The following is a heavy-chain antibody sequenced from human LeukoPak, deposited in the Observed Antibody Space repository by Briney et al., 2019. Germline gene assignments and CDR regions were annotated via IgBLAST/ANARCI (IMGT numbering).Heavy chain of an antibody. CDR2: INKDGDRT. CDR3: AKEVRGSSWTGFDS. Sequence: GGSLRLSCAASGFTFDDFSIHWVRQAPGKGLEWVYLINKDGDRTYYADSVEGRFTISRDNSKNSLYLQMNSLTTEDTALYYCAKEVRGSSWTGFDSWGQGTQVTVSS. D-gene: IGHD6-13*01. V-gene: IGHV3-43*01. CDR1: GFTFDDFS. J-gene: IGHJ4*02.